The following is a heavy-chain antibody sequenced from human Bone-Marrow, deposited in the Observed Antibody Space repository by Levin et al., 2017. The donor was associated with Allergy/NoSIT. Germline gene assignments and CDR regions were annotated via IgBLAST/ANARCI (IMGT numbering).Heavy chain of an antibody. CDR2: IYSGGST. D-gene: IGHD3-10*01. Sequence: PGESLKISCAASGFTVSSNYMSWVRQAPGKGPEWVSVIYSGGSTYYADSVKGRFNISRDNSKNTLYLQMNSLRAEDTAVYYCARGWFGELLSHWGQGTLVTVSS. J-gene: IGHJ4*02. CDR1: GFTVSSNY. V-gene: IGHV3-53*01. CDR3: ARGWFGELLSH.